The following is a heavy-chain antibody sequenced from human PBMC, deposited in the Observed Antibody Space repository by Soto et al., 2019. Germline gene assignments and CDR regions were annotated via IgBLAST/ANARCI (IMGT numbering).Heavy chain of an antibody. D-gene: IGHD2-15*01. Sequence: SETLSLTCTVSGGSVSGSDWSWIRQTPGKVLEWIGYIHYSGSTNYNPSLKSRVTMSVDSAKNQFSLELNSVSAADTAVYFCAKYRRTDAEGYSFDYWGQGALVTVSS. CDR3: AKYRRTDAEGYSFDY. J-gene: IGHJ4*02. CDR1: GGSVSGSD. CDR2: IHYSGST. V-gene: IGHV4-59*02.